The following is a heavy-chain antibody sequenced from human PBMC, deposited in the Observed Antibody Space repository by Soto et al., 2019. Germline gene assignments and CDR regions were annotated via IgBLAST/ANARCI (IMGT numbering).Heavy chain of an antibody. CDR3: AAYRSGGGCPPGPWN. CDR2: INPNGGTT. V-gene: IGHV1-46*03. Sequence: QVVQSGAEVRKPGASVKVSCKASGYSFTTYYIHWFRQAPGQGLEWMAIINPNGGTTNYAQKFQGRGTVTRDMSANTVYMELSSLRSDDTSIYYCAAYRSGGGCPPGPWNRGRGTMVTVSS. J-gene: IGHJ3*01. D-gene: IGHD2-15*01. CDR1: GYSFTTYY.